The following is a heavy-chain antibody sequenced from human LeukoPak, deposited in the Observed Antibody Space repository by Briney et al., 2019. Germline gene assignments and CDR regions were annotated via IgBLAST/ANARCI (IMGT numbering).Heavy chain of an antibody. V-gene: IGHV1-18*01. Sequence: GASVKVSCKASGYTFTSYGISWVRQAPGQGLEWMGWISAYNGNTNYAQKLQGRVTMTTDTSTSTAYMELRSLRSDDTAVYYCARVTGAARKWGARYYYYYMDVWGKGTTVTVSS. CDR3: ARVTGAARKWGARYYYYYMDV. CDR2: ISAYNGNT. D-gene: IGHD6-25*01. J-gene: IGHJ6*03. CDR1: GYTFTSYG.